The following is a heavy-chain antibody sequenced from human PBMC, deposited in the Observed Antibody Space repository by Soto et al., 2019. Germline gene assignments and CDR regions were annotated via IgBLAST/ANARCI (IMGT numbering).Heavy chain of an antibody. CDR3: ARDKITGLFGY. J-gene: IGHJ4*02. Sequence: SDTLSLTCTVSGGSISSGGYYWSWIRQPPGTGLEWIGEINHSGSTNYNPSLKSRVTISVDTSKNQFSLKLTSVTAADTAVYYCARDKITGLFGYWRQGTLVTFSS. CDR1: GGSISSGGYY. D-gene: IGHD2-8*02. CDR2: INHSGST. V-gene: IGHV4-39*07.